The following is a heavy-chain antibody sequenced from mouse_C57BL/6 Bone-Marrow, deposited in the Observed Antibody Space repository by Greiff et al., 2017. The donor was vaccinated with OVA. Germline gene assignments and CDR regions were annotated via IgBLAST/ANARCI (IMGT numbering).Heavy chain of an antibody. J-gene: IGHJ2*01. CDR1: GYTFTSYW. CDR3: ARESIYYDYVVDY. D-gene: IGHD2-4*01. Sequence: QVHVKQPGAELVKPGASVKMSCKASGYTFTSYWITWVKQRPGQGLEWIGDIYPGSGSTNYNEKFKSKATLTVDTSSSTAYMQLSSLTSEDSAVYYCARESIYYDYVVDYWGQGTTRTVSS. CDR2: IYPGSGST. V-gene: IGHV1-55*01.